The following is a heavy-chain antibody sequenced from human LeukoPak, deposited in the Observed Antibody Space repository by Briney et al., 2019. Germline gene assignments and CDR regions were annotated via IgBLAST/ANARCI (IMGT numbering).Heavy chain of an antibody. CDR3: ARPLDSGSYYY. V-gene: IGHV4-39*01. Sequence: SETLSLTCTVSGDSISSNTYYWGWIRQPPRKGLEWLGSIDYSGRASHNPSLKSPVTISVDASKNQFSLQLTSVTAADTAVYYCARPLDSGSYYYWGQGTLVTVSS. CDR1: GDSISSNTYY. J-gene: IGHJ4*02. CDR2: IDYSGRA. D-gene: IGHD1-26*01.